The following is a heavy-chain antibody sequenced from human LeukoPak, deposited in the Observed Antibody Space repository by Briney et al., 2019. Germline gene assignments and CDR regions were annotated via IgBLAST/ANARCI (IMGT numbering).Heavy chain of an antibody. CDR3: ARGRSTTVTTWYYFDY. Sequence: PSETLSLTCAVYGGSFSGYYWSWIRQPPGKGLEWIGEINHSGSTNYNPSLKSRVTISVDTSENRFSLKLSSVTAADTAVYYCARGRSTTVTTWYYFDYWGQGTLVTVSS. D-gene: IGHD4-17*01. CDR2: INHSGST. V-gene: IGHV4-34*01. CDR1: GGSFSGYY. J-gene: IGHJ4*02.